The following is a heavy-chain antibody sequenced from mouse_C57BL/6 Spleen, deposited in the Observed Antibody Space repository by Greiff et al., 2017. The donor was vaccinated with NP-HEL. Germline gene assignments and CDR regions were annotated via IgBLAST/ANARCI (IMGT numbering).Heavy chain of an antibody. CDR3: ARDPATVVAPSVYYFDY. CDR2: ISYDGSN. CDR1: GYSITSGYY. Sequence: DVQLQESGPGLVKPSQSLSLTCSVTGYSITSGYYWNWIRQFPGNKLEWMGYISYDGSNNYNPSLKNRISITRDTSKNQFFLKLNSVTTEDTASYYCARDPATVVAPSVYYFDYWGQGTTLTVSS. D-gene: IGHD1-1*01. J-gene: IGHJ2*01. V-gene: IGHV3-6*01.